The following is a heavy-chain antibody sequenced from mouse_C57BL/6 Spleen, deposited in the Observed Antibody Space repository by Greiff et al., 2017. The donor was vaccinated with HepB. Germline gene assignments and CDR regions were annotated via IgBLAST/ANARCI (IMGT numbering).Heavy chain of an antibody. CDR3: ANYGSSYEAWFAY. J-gene: IGHJ3*01. V-gene: IGHV1-50*01. D-gene: IGHD1-1*01. CDR1: GYTFTSYW. Sequence: QVQLQQPGAELVKPGASVKLSCKASGYTFTSYWMQWVKQRPGQGLEWIGEIDPSDSYTNYNQKFKGKATLTVDTSSSTAYMQISSLTSEDSAVYYCANYGSSYEAWFAYWGQGTLVTVSA. CDR2: IDPSDSYT.